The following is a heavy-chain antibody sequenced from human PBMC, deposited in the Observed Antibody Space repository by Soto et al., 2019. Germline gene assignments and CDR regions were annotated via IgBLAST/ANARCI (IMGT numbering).Heavy chain of an antibody. CDR3: AKDREYSSSVSDFNYYYGMDV. V-gene: IGHV3-30*18. D-gene: IGHD6-6*01. CDR1: GFTFSSYG. CDR2: ISYDGSNK. Sequence: GGSLRLSWAASGFTFSSYGMHWVRQAPGKGLEWVAVISYDGSNKYYADSVKGRFTISRDNSKNTLYLQMNSLRAEDTAVYYCAKDREYSSSVSDFNYYYGMDVWGQGTTVTVSS. J-gene: IGHJ6*02.